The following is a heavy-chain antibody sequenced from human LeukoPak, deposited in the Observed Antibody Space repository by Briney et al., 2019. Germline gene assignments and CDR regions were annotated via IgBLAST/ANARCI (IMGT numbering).Heavy chain of an antibody. V-gene: IGHV4-31*11. CDR2: MSYSGST. CDR3: ARYVFSYSSSPFETK. D-gene: IGHD6-6*01. CDR1: AASISSGGSY. J-gene: IGHJ4*02. Sequence: SQTLSLTCAVSAASISSGGSYWAWIRQHPGKGLEWIGEMSYSGSTYYNPSLKSRGTISVYTSKNQVSLILTSVTAADTAVHYCARYVFSYSSSPFETKWGKGTLVTVSP.